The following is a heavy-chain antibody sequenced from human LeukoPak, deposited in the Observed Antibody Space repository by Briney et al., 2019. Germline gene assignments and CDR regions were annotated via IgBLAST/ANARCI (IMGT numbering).Heavy chain of an antibody. CDR1: GFTFSSYS. D-gene: IGHD6-13*01. CDR2: ISSSSSYI. CDR3: AKAVEYGSSSPDFDY. V-gene: IGHV3-21*04. J-gene: IGHJ4*02. Sequence: GGSLRLSCAASGFTFSSYSMNWVRQAPGKGLEWVSSISSSSSYIYYADSVKGRFTISRDNAKNSLYLQMNSLRAEDTALYYCAKAVEYGSSSPDFDYWGQGTLVTVSS.